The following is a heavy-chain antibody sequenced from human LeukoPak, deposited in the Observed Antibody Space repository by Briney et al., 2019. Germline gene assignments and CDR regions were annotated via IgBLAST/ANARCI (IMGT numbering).Heavy chain of an antibody. D-gene: IGHD1-26*01. CDR3: ARDKKPLGSMDV. CDR2: ISSSTSTI. Sequence: PGGSLRLSCAASGFTFSRDGMNWVRQAPGKGLEWLSYISSSTSTINYADSVKGRFTISRDNAKNSLYLQMNSLRAEDTAVYFCARDKKPLGSMDVWGKGTTVTVSS. V-gene: IGHV3-48*01. J-gene: IGHJ6*03. CDR1: GFTFSRDG.